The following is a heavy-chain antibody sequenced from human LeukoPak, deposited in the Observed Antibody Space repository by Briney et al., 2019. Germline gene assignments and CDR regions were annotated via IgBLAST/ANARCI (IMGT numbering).Heavy chain of an antibody. Sequence: GASVKVSCKAFGYTFTGYYMHWVRQAPGQGLEWMGWINPNSGGTNYAQKFQGRVTMTRDTSISTAYMELSRLRSDDTAVYYCARAELGTDAFDIWGQGTMVTVSS. V-gene: IGHV1-2*02. D-gene: IGHD7-27*01. CDR2: INPNSGGT. CDR3: ARAELGTDAFDI. J-gene: IGHJ3*02. CDR1: GYTFTGYY.